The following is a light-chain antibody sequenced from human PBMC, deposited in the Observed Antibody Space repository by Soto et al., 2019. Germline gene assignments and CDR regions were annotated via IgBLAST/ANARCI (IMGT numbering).Light chain of an antibody. CDR1: QSVGGD. V-gene: IGKV3-11*01. J-gene: IGKJ5*01. Sequence: VMTQSPATLSLSPGEGATLSCRASQSVGGDVAWYQQKPGQAPRLLIFGATTRPTGIPARFSGSGSGTDFTLTISSLEPEDFAVYYCQQRSNWPPFTFGQGTRLEIK. CDR2: GAT. CDR3: QQRSNWPPFT.